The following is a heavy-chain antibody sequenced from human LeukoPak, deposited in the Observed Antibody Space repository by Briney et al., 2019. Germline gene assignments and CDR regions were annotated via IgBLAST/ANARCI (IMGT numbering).Heavy chain of an antibody. Sequence: PGRSLRLSCAASGFTFDDYAMHWVRQAPGKGLEWVSGISWNSGSIGYADSVEGRFTISRDNAKNSLYLQMNSLRAEDTALYYCAKVTLSGSYGYWGQGTLVTVSS. V-gene: IGHV3-9*01. CDR3: AKVTLSGSYGY. CDR2: ISWNSGSI. J-gene: IGHJ4*02. CDR1: GFTFDDYA. D-gene: IGHD1-26*01.